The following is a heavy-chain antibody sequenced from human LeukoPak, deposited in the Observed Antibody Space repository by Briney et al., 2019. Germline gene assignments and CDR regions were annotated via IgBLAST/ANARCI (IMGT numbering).Heavy chain of an antibody. D-gene: IGHD1-26*01. CDR2: ISAYNGNT. Sequence: ASVKVSCKASGYTFTSYGISWVRQAPGQGLEWMGWISAYNGNTNYAQKLQGRVTMTTDTSTSTAYMEPRSLRSDDTAVYYCARRSGIVGAKYFDCWGQGTLVTVSS. V-gene: IGHV1-18*01. CDR1: GYTFTSYG. CDR3: ARRSGIVGAKYFDC. J-gene: IGHJ4*02.